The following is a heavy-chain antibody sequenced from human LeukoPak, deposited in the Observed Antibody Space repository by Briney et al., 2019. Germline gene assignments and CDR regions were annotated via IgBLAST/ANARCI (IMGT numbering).Heavy chain of an antibody. CDR1: GGSISSSSYY. Sequence: KPSETLSLTCTVSGGSISSSSYYWGWIRQPPGKGLEWIGSIYYSGSTYYNPSLKSRVTISVDTSKNHFSLQLSSVTAADTAVYYCARSRWSWFGEVDYWGQGTLVTVSS. V-gene: IGHV4-39*02. CDR3: ARSRWSWFGEVDY. D-gene: IGHD3-10*01. CDR2: IYYSGST. J-gene: IGHJ4*02.